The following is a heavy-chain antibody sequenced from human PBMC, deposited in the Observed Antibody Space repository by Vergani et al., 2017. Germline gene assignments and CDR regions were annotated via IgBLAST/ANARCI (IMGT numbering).Heavy chain of an antibody. D-gene: IGHD1/OR15-1a*01. CDR3: GRKQSPASLMDKPIDI. V-gene: IGHV3-11*01. CDR1: GFIFSDYY. CDR2: ISDGGETK. J-gene: IGHJ5*02. Sequence: QVQLVASGGGLVRPGGSLRLSCAASGFIFSDYYMTWIRPTPGKGLEWLAHISDGGETKMYAESLKGRFTVSRDNTKNVLILQMKTLKVDDTATYYCGRKQSPASLMDKPIDIWGQGTLVTVSS.